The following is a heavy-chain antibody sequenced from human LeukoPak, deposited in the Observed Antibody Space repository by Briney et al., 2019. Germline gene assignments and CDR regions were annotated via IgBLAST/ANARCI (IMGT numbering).Heavy chain of an antibody. V-gene: IGHV3-74*01. CDR3: ARDRWGERAFDT. D-gene: IGHD7-27*01. CDR2: ITSDGSIT. J-gene: IGHJ3*02. CDR1: GFVFDNFW. Sequence: GGSLRLPCAASGFVFDNFWMHWVRQVPGKRPEWLAHITSDGSITNYADSVTGRFSISRDNARNTVSLQMNNLRADDTAVYFCARDRWGERAFDTWGQGTMVTVSS.